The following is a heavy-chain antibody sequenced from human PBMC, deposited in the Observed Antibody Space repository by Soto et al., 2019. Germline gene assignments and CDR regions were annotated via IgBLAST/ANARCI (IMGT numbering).Heavy chain of an antibody. V-gene: IGHV1-46*01. CDR2: IKPTGGST. D-gene: IGHD2-15*01. CDR3: ARTFSDGLLSDY. Sequence: ASVKVSCKASGYTFTSYYIHWVRQAPGQGLEWMGRIKPTGGSTNYAQKFQGRVTMTRDTSTSTVYMELTSLTSDDTAVYYCARTFSDGLLSDYWGQGTLVTVSS. CDR1: GYTFTSYY. J-gene: IGHJ4*02.